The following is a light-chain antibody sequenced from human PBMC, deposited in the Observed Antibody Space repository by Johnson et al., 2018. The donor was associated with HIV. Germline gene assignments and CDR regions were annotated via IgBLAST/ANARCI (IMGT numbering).Light chain of an antibody. J-gene: IGLJ1*01. CDR2: ENN. V-gene: IGLV1-51*02. CDR3: GTWDNSLSTGAV. Sequence: QSVLTQPPSVSAAPGQKVTISCSGSSSNIGNNYVSWYQQLPGTAPKLLIHENNKRPSGIPDRFSGSKSGTSATLGIAGLQTGDEAAYYCGTWDNSLSTGAVFGTGTKVTVL. CDR1: SSNIGNNY.